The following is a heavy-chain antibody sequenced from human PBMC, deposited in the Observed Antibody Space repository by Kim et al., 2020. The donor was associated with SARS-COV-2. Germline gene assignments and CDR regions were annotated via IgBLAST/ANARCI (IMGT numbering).Heavy chain of an antibody. CDR3: ARDASRITIFGVPYAG. Sequence: GGSLRLSCAASGFIFSNYWMSWVRQAPGKGLEWVANIKQDGSEKYYVGSVKGRFTISRDNAKNSLFLQMNSLRAEDTAIYYCARDASRITIFGVPYAGWGQGTLVTVSS. CDR2: IKQDGSEK. D-gene: IGHD3-3*01. CDR1: GFIFSNYW. V-gene: IGHV3-7*01. J-gene: IGHJ4*02.